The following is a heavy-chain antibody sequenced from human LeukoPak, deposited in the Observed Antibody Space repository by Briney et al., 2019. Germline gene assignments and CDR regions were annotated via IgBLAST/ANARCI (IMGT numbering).Heavy chain of an antibody. Sequence: GGSLRLSCAASGFTFSSYSMNWVRQAPGKGLEWVSSISSSSSYIYYADSVKGRFTISRDNAKNSLCLQMNSLRAEDTAVYYCARGGMTTRGAFDIWGQGTMVTVSS. CDR3: ARGGMTTRGAFDI. J-gene: IGHJ3*02. CDR2: ISSSSSYI. CDR1: GFTFSSYS. V-gene: IGHV3-21*01. D-gene: IGHD4-11*01.